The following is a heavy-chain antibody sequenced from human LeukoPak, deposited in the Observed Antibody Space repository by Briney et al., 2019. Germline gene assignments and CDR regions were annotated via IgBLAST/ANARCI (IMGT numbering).Heavy chain of an antibody. V-gene: IGHV1-2*02. CDR3: ARDVEWLYYFDY. CDR2: INPNSGGT. J-gene: IGHJ4*02. D-gene: IGHD5-12*01. CDR1: GYTFTSYD. Sequence: ASVKVSCKASGYTFTSYDINWVRQATGQGLEWMGWINPNSGGTNYAQKFQGRVTMTRDTSISTAYMELSRLRSDDTAVYYCARDVEWLYYFDYWGQGTLVTVSS.